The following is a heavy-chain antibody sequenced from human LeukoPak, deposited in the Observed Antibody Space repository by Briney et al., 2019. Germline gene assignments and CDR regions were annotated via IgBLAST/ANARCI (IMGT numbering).Heavy chain of an antibody. V-gene: IGHV2-5*02. Sequence: SGPTLVNPTQPLTLTCTFSGFSLSTSGVGVRWIRQPPGKALEWLALLYWDDDKRYSPSLKSRLTITKDTSKNQVVLTMSNMDPVDTATYYCAHRSGSYYHGRFDYWGQGTLVTVSS. J-gene: IGHJ4*02. CDR3: AHRSGSYYHGRFDY. D-gene: IGHD1-26*01. CDR1: GFSLSTSGVG. CDR2: LYWDDDK.